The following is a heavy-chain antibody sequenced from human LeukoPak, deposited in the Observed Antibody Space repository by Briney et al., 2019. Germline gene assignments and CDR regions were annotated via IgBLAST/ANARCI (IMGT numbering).Heavy chain of an antibody. V-gene: IGHV3-7*04. CDR3: ARGDGFSGDY. CDR2: TNQDGNEK. D-gene: IGHD5-24*01. CDR1: GFTFSNYW. Sequence: GGSLRLSCAASGFTFSNYWMSWVRQAPGEGLEWVANTNQDGNEKYYVDSVKGRFTISRDNAKNSLYLQMNSLRAEDTAVYYCARGDGFSGDYWGQGTLVTVSS. J-gene: IGHJ4*02.